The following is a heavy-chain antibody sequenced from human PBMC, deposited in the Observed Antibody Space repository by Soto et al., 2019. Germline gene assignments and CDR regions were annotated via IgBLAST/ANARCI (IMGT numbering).Heavy chain of an antibody. J-gene: IGHJ5*01. D-gene: IGHD3-22*01. Sequence: GGSLRLSCAASGFNFSSYAMSWVRQGPGKGLEWVPSISASGGTANLADSVEGRCTISRDNSKSTLYLQLNSLRAEDTAVYYCAKLTYPSDSAGYYYERVSGWIDSWGPGTLVTVSS. CDR3: AKLTYPSDSAGYYYERVSGWIDS. CDR2: ISASGGTA. CDR1: GFNFSSYA. V-gene: IGHV3-23*01.